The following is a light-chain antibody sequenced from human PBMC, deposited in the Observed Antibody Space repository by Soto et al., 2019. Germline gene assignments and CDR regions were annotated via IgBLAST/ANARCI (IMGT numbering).Light chain of an antibody. CDR1: QSFNTW. J-gene: IGKJ5*01. CDR2: KTS. CDR3: QQYNSYPYT. Sequence: DVQMTQSPSSLSPSVGDRVTITCRASQSFNTWLAWYQQKPGKAPKLLIYKTSILESGVPSRFSGSGSGTEFTLTISSLQPEDSATYYCQQYNSYPYTFGQGTRLE. V-gene: IGKV1-5*03.